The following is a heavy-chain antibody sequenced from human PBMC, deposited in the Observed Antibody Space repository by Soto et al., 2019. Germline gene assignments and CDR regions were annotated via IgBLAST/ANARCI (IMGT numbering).Heavy chain of an antibody. Sequence: QVQLVQSGAELKKTGSSVKVSCRASGDTFSSYAVNWVRQAPGRGLEWMGRIITVLGTTDYAQNFKGRVTIPAEKSTNTAYMELSSLRSEDTAVYYCARRRYCGYDCYHKHYYGMDVWGQGTTVTVAS. CDR3: ARRRYCGYDCYHKHYYGMDV. CDR2: IITVLGTT. V-gene: IGHV1-69*08. CDR1: GDTFSSYA. J-gene: IGHJ6*02. D-gene: IGHD2-21*01.